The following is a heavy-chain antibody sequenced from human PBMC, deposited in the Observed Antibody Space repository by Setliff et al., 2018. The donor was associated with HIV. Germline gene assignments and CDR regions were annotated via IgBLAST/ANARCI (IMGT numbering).Heavy chain of an antibody. D-gene: IGHD3-16*01. CDR1: GFTVSDNH. Sequence: PGGSLRLSCAVSGFTVSDNHMTWVRQAPGKGLEWVSFIYSDGRRYYADSVQGRFTISRDDSKNMLYLQMDSLRVDDTAAYYCAKGVKWLDPWGQGIQVTVSS. CDR3: AKGVKWLDP. V-gene: IGHV3-53*01. J-gene: IGHJ5*02. CDR2: IYSDGRR.